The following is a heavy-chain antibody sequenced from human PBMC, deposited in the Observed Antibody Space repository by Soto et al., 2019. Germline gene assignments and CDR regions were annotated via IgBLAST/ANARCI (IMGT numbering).Heavy chain of an antibody. D-gene: IGHD3-22*01. V-gene: IGHV3-23*01. Sequence: GGSLRLSCAASGFTFSSYAMSWVRQAPGKGLEWVSAISGSGGSTYYVDSVKGRFTISRDNSKNTLYLQMNSLRAEDTAVYYCAKDSGITMIVVVITGAFDIWGQGTMVTVSS. J-gene: IGHJ3*02. CDR3: AKDSGITMIVVVITGAFDI. CDR2: ISGSGGST. CDR1: GFTFSSYA.